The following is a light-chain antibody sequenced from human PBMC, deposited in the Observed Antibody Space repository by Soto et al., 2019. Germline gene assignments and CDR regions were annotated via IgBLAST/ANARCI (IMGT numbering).Light chain of an antibody. Sequence: DIQMTQSPSTLSASVGDRVTITCRASQSISSWLAWYQQKQGKAPKLLIYKASSLESGVPSRFSGSGSGTEFTLTINSLQPDDFATYDGQQYSGWYAFGQGTKLEIK. CDR3: QQYSGWYA. CDR2: KAS. J-gene: IGKJ2*01. CDR1: QSISSW. V-gene: IGKV1-5*03.